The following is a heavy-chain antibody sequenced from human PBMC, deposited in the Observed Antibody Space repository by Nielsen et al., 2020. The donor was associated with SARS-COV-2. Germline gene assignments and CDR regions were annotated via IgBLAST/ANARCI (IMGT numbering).Heavy chain of an antibody. J-gene: IGHJ5*02. CDR3: ARSDSSSWYRWFDP. Sequence: GGSLRLSCAASGFTFDDYGMSWVRQAPGKGLEWVSGINWNGGSTGYADSVKGRFTISRDNAKNSLYLQMNSLRAEDTALYHCARSDSSSWYRWFDPWGQGTLVTVSS. V-gene: IGHV3-20*01. D-gene: IGHD6-13*01. CDR1: GFTFDDYG. CDR2: INWNGGST.